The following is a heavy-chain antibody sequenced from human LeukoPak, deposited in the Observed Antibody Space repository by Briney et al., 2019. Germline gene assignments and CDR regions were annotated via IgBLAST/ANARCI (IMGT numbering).Heavy chain of an antibody. CDR3: ARHLSGITGYTYGRGIDY. D-gene: IGHD5-18*01. V-gene: IGHV4-61*09. Sequence: SQTLSLTCTVSGGSISSGSYCWSWIRQPAGKGLEWIGHIYISGNTNYNPSLKSRVTISVDTSKNQFSLKLNSVTAADTAVYYCARHLSGITGYTYGRGIDYWGQGTLLTVSS. CDR2: IYISGNT. J-gene: IGHJ4*02. CDR1: GGSISSGSYC.